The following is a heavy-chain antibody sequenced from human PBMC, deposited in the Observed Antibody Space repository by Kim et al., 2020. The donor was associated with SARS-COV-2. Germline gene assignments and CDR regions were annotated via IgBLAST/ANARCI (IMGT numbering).Heavy chain of an antibody. D-gene: IGHD3-22*01. CDR2: IYHTGST. CDR3: ARHDFDSGGYLQEDSFDI. Sequence: SETLSLTCTVSGGSISSGGYYWSWIRQLPGRGLEWIGYIYHTGSTYYNPSLNSRVTISIDTSKNQFSLKLTSVTAADTAIYYCARHDFDSGGYLQEDSFDIWGQGTLVTVSS. CDR1: GGSISSGGYY. V-gene: IGHV4-31*03. J-gene: IGHJ3*02.